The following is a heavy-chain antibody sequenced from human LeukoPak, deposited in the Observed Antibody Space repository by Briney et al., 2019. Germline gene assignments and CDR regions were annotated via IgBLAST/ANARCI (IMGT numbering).Heavy chain of an antibody. CDR3: ASTTSIAARGAFDI. CDR1: GFTFSDYY. V-gene: IGHV3-11*01. D-gene: IGHD6-6*01. Sequence: GGSLRLSCSASGFTFSDYYMSWIRQAPGKGLEWVSYISSSGSTIYYADSVKGRFTISRDNARNSLYLQMNSLRAEDTAVYYCASTTSIAARGAFDIWGQGTMVTVS. J-gene: IGHJ3*02. CDR2: ISSSGSTI.